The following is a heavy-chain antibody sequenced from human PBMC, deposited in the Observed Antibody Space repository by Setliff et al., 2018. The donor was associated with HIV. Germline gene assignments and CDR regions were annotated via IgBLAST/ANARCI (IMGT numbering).Heavy chain of an antibody. CDR2: ISGRGTNT. Sequence: GGSLRLSCAASGFTFSSYWMSWVRQAPGKGLEWVSIISGRGTNTYYADSVKGRFTISRDNSKNTLSLQLNSLTAEDSAVYYCAKAGGGILYFYYMDVWGKGTTVTVSS. CDR3: AKAGGGILYFYYMDV. J-gene: IGHJ6*03. V-gene: IGHV3-23*01. CDR1: GFTFSSYW. D-gene: IGHD2-15*01.